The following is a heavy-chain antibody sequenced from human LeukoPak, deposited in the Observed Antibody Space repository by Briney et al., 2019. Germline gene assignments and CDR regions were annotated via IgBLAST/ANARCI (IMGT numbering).Heavy chain of an antibody. J-gene: IGHJ3*02. CDR3: AKDLRWLDAFDI. D-gene: IGHD4-17*01. V-gene: IGHV3-11*06. Sequence: PGGSLRLSCAASGFTFSDYYMSWIRQAPGKGLEWVSYISSSSSYTNYADSVKGRFTISRDNAKNSLYLQMNSLRAEDTAVYYCAKDLRWLDAFDIWGQGTMVTVSS. CDR2: ISSSSSYT. CDR1: GFTFSDYY.